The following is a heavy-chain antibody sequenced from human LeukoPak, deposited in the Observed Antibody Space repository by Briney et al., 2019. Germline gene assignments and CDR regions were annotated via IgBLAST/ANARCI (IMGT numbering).Heavy chain of an antibody. CDR2: MSSRSGII. V-gene: IGHV3-48*04. J-gene: IGHJ6*02. D-gene: IGHD5-18*01. Sequence: HPGGSLRLSCVASGFNFSDYYMNWIRQSPGKGLEWISYMSSRSGIIYYADSVKGRFTISRDNAKNSLYLQMNSLRAEDTAVYYCARGGYSYGYRGDYYGMDVWGQGTTVTVSS. CDR1: GFNFSDYY. CDR3: ARGGYSYGYRGDYYGMDV.